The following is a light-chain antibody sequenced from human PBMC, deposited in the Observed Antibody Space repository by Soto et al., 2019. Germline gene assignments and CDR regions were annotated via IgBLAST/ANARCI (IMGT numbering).Light chain of an antibody. CDR2: VAS. CDR1: QSVSSY. J-gene: IGKJ5*01. CDR3: QQRSNWPT. Sequence: EIVLTQSPATLSLSPGERATLSCRASQSVSSYLAWYQQTPGQAPRLLIYVASNRATGIPARFSGSGSGTDFTLTISSLEPEDFAVYYCQQRSNWPTFGQGTRLEIK. V-gene: IGKV3-11*01.